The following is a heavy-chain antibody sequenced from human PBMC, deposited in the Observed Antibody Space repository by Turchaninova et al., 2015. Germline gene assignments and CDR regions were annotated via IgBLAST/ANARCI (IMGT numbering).Heavy chain of an antibody. CDR1: GYSISRGYH. J-gene: IGHJ3*02. V-gene: IGHV4-38-2*01. CDR2: FYHSGST. CDR3: ARQDWTFDI. D-gene: IGHD3/OR15-3a*01. Sequence: QVQLQESGPGQVKPSETLSLTCAVSGYSISRGYHWGWIRQPPGKGLEWIGSFYHSGSTVSNPPLKSRVTIPVDTSKNQFSLKLSSVTAADTAVYYCARQDWTFDIWGQGTMVTVSS.